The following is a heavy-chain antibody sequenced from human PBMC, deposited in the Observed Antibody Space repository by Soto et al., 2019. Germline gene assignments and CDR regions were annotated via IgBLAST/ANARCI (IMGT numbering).Heavy chain of an antibody. V-gene: IGHV4-31*03. D-gene: IGHD3-10*01. CDR1: AGSISRGGYY. CDR2: IYYSGST. J-gene: IGHJ5*02. Sequence: SQTLSLTCTLSAGSISRGGYYCSWIRQHPGKGLEWIGYIYYSGSTYYNSSLKSRVIISVETSKNQFSLKLSSVTAADTAAYYCARDRGSYGSGSSYTWFDPWGQGTLVTVSS. CDR3: ARDRGSYGSGSSYTWFDP.